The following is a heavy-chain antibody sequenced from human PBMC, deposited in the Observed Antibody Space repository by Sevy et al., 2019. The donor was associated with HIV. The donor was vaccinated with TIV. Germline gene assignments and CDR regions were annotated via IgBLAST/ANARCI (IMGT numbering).Heavy chain of an antibody. J-gene: IGHJ3*02. D-gene: IGHD2-15*01. Sequence: ASVKVSCKASGGTFSSYAISWVRKAPGQGLEWMGGIIPIFGTANYAQKFQGRVTITADESTSTAYMELSSLRSEDTAVYYCASTPTRRYCSGGSCYSGAFDIWGQGTMVTVSS. CDR3: ASTPTRRYCSGGSCYSGAFDI. CDR1: GGTFSSYA. CDR2: IIPIFGTA. V-gene: IGHV1-69*13.